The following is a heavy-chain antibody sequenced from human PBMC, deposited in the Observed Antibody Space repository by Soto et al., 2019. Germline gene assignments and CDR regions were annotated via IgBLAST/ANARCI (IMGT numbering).Heavy chain of an antibody. Sequence: GESLKISCKGSGYSFTNYWIGWVRQMPGKGLEWMGIIYPGDSDTRYSPSFQGQVTISADKSISTVYLQWSSLKASDTAMYYCARHPRQWLSASNWFDPWGQGTLVTVSS. D-gene: IGHD6-19*01. CDR2: IYPGDSDT. CDR1: GYSFTNYW. J-gene: IGHJ5*02. V-gene: IGHV5-51*01. CDR3: ARHPRQWLSASNWFDP.